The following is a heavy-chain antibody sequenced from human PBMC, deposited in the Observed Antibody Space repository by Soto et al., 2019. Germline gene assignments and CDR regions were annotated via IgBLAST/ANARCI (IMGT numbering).Heavy chain of an antibody. D-gene: IGHD3-10*01. CDR3: ARSRSGAVADSFDL. CDR2: ISKDGSNK. V-gene: IGHV3-30*04. J-gene: IGHJ4*02. Sequence: QVQVVESGGGVVQPGRSLRLSCAASGFIFSRYAIHWVRQAPGKGLEWLAVISKDGSNKYYLDSVKGRFTISRDNSKNTVHLEMNSLRDEDTALYYCARSRSGAVADSFDLWGQGTLVTVSS. CDR1: GFIFSRYA.